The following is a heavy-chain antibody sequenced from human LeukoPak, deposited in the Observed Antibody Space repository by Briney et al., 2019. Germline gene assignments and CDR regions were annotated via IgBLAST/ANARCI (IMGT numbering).Heavy chain of an antibody. Sequence: PGGSLRLSCAASGFTFSDYYMSWIRQAPGEGLEWVSYISSSGSTIYYADSVKGRFTISRDNAKNSLYLQMNSVRAEDTAVYYCARGVDTAMVTFIFQHWGQGTLVTVSS. CDR1: GFTFSDYY. CDR3: ARGVDTAMVTFIFQH. V-gene: IGHV3-11*01. D-gene: IGHD5-18*01. CDR2: ISSSGSTI. J-gene: IGHJ1*01.